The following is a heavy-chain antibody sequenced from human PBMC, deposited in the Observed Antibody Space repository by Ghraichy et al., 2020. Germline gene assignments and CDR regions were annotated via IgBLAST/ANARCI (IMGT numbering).Heavy chain of an antibody. CDR2: IYSGGST. D-gene: IGHD6-19*01. J-gene: IGHJ4*02. CDR3: ARAVKQWLSFFDY. CDR1: GFTVSSNY. V-gene: IGHV3-66*01. Sequence: GGSLRLSCAASGFTVSSNYMSWVRQAPGKGLEWVSVIYSGGSTYYADSVKGRFTISRDNSKNTLYLQMNSLRAEDTAVYYCARAVKQWLSFFDYWGQGTLVTVSS.